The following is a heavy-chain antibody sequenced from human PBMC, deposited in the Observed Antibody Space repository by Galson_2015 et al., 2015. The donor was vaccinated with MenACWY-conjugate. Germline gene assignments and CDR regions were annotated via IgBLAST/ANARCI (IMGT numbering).Heavy chain of an antibody. CDR1: GYAFSTFG. J-gene: IGHJ4*01. CDR3: ASEGHDGKYYCFDH. D-gene: IGHD1-1*01. V-gene: IGHV1-18*01. Sequence: SVKVSCKASGYAFSTFGISWVRHAPGQGLEWLGWISPHSGDKHSAPSLQGRVTLTTDTSTSTAYVEMTSLRSDDTAVYYCASEGHDGKYYCFDHWGQGTQVTVSS. CDR2: ISPHSGDK.